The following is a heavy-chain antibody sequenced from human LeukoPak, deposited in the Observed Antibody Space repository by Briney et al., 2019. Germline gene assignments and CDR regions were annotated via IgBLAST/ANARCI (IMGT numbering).Heavy chain of an antibody. CDR3: AKDFSNGGVDY. CDR1: GFTFSNYE. CDR2: ISSSGSTI. D-gene: IGHD4-23*01. V-gene: IGHV3-48*03. Sequence: GGSLRLSCEASGFTFSNYEMNWVRQAPGKGLEWVSYISSSGSTIYYADSVKGRFTISRDNAKNSLYLQMNSLRAEDTAVHYCAKDFSNGGVDYWGQGTLVTVSS. J-gene: IGHJ4*02.